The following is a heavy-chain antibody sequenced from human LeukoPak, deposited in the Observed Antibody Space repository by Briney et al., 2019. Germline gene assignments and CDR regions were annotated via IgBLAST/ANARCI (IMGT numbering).Heavy chain of an antibody. CDR2: INHSGST. CDR1: GGSFSGYY. CDR3: ARYVVYGSGKYYFDY. D-gene: IGHD3-10*01. V-gene: IGHV4-34*01. Sequence: KSSETLSLTCAVYGGSFSGYYWSWIRQPPGKGLEWIGEINHSGSTNYNPSLKSRVTISVDTSKNQFSLKLSSVTAADTAVCYCARYVVYGSGKYYFDYWGQGTLVTVSS. J-gene: IGHJ4*02.